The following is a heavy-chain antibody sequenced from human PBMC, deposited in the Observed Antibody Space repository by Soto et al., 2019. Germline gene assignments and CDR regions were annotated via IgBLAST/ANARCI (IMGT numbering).Heavy chain of an antibody. CDR3: ARHMVDYYDSSGYWPLDY. Sequence: PSETLSLTCTVSGGSISSSSYYWGWIRQPPGKGLEWIGSIYYSGSTYYNPSLKSRVTISVDTSKNQFSLKLSSVTAADTAVYYCARHMVDYYDSSGYWPLDYWGQGTLVTVSS. D-gene: IGHD3-22*01. CDR2: IYYSGST. CDR1: GGSISSSSYY. V-gene: IGHV4-39*01. J-gene: IGHJ4*02.